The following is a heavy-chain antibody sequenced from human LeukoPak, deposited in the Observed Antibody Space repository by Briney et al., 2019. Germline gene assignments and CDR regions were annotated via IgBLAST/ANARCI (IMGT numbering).Heavy chain of an antibody. CDR3: ARPLVGGDDAFDI. D-gene: IGHD1-26*01. V-gene: IGHV4-34*01. CDR2: INHSGST. Sequence: SETLSLTCAVYGGSFSGYYWSWIRQPPGKGLEWIGEINHSGSTNYNPSLKSRVTISVDTSKNQFSLKLSSVTAADTAVYYCARPLVGGDDAFDIWGQGTMATVSS. J-gene: IGHJ3*02. CDR1: GGSFSGYY.